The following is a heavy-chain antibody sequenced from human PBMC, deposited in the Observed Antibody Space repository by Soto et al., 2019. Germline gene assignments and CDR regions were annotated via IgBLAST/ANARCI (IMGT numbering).Heavy chain of an antibody. V-gene: IGHV1-8*01. D-gene: IGHD6-19*01. Sequence: ASVKVSCKASGYTFTSYDINWVRQATGQGLERMGWMNPNSGNTAYAQKFQGRFTMTRNPSISTAYMKLSSLRSEDTAVYYCARCSSVSGPRWVKPWGQGTLVAVSS. CDR1: GYTFTSYD. CDR3: ARCSSVSGPRWVKP. J-gene: IGHJ5*02. CDR2: MNPNSGNT.